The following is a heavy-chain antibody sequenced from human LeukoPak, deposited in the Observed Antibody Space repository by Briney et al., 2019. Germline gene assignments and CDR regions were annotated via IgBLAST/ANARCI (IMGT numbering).Heavy chain of an antibody. J-gene: IGHJ6*03. CDR2: ISYDGSNK. D-gene: IGHD6-13*01. CDR3: ARAYSSSWYSYYYYYMDV. V-gene: IGHV3-30*03. CDR1: GFTVSNNY. Sequence: GGSLTLSCAASGFTVSNNYMRWVRQAPGKGLEWVAVISYDGSNKYYADSVKGRFTISRDNSKNTLYLQVNSLRAEDTAVYYCARAYSSSWYSYYYYYMDVWGKGTTVTVSS.